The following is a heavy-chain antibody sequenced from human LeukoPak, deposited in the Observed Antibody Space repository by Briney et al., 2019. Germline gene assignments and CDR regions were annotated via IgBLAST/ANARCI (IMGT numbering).Heavy chain of an antibody. V-gene: IGHV4-59*02. D-gene: IGHD4-17*01. CDR1: GGSVSGYY. CDR2: IYYSGNT. Sequence: PSETLSLTRTVSGGSVSGYYWSWTRQPPGKGLERIGYIYYSGNTNYNPSLKSRLIMSLDTSKNHFSLKLNSVTAADTAVYYCARHKDSGDYPLDYWGQGILVSVSS. J-gene: IGHJ4*02. CDR3: ARHKDSGDYPLDY.